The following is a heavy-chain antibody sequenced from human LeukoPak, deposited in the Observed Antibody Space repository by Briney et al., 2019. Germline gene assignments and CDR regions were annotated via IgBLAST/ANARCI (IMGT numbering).Heavy chain of an antibody. CDR3: AKATRRLVGAVDY. D-gene: IGHD1-26*01. Sequence: GGSLRLSCAASGFTFSSYWMSWVRQAPGKGLECVANIKEDGSEEYYVDSVKGRFSISRDNSKNTLYLQMNSLRAEDTAVYYCAKATRRLVGAVDYWGQGTLVTVSS. V-gene: IGHV3-7*03. CDR1: GFTFSSYW. J-gene: IGHJ4*02. CDR2: IKEDGSEE.